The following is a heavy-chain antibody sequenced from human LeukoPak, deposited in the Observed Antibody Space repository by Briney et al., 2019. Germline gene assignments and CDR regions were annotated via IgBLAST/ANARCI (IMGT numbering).Heavy chain of an antibody. CDR3: ANLWDIVATIVDY. CDR2: IWYDGSNK. Sequence: GGSLRLSCAASGITFRNYGMQWVRQAPGKGLEWVAIIWYDGSNKYYADSVKGRFTISRDNSKNMVYLQMNSLRDGDTAVYYCANLWDIVATIVDYWGQGTLVTVSS. J-gene: IGHJ4*02. CDR1: GITFRNYG. D-gene: IGHD5-12*01. V-gene: IGHV3-33*03.